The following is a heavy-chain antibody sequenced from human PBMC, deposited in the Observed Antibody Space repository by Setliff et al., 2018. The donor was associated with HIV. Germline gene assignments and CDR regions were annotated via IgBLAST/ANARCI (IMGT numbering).Heavy chain of an antibody. J-gene: IGHJ3*02. CDR3: VRTISGADAFDI. CDR1: GDSINSRYW. CDR2: IFQSYTT. Sequence: PSETLSLTCAVSGDSINSRYWWSWVRQPPGKGLEWIGEIFQSYTTNYNPSLKSRVTISVDKSKNQLSLNVWSVTAVDTAVYYCVRTISGADAFDIWGQGTMVTVSS. V-gene: IGHV4-4*02. D-gene: IGHD5-12*01.